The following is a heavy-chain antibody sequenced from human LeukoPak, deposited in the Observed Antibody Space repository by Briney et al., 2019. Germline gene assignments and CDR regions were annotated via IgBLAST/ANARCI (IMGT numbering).Heavy chain of an antibody. Sequence: PSETLSLTCTVSGGSMSSYDWSWIRQPAGKGLEWIGRTYNSGSTNYNPSLKSRVIVSVDTSKNQFSLKLSSVTAADTAVYYCARVSSSWYQDWYFDLWGRGTLVTVSS. CDR3: ARVSSSWYQDWYFDL. CDR2: TYNSGST. CDR1: GGSMSSYD. V-gene: IGHV4-4*07. J-gene: IGHJ2*01. D-gene: IGHD6-13*01.